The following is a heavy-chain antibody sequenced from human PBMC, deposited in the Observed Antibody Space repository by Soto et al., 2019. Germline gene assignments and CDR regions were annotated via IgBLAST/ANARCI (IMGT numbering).Heavy chain of an antibody. J-gene: IGHJ4*02. V-gene: IGHV4-39*01. Sequence: KPSETLSLTCAVSDASISGSYYYWAWLRQSPGKGPEWIGSVFYTGFTSYNPSLESRVSVSVDTSKSQFSLKLSAVTAADTAVYYCATSQKGYNWNYFDNWGQGALVTVSS. CDR1: DASISGSYYY. CDR3: ATSQKGYNWNYFDN. CDR2: VFYTGFT. D-gene: IGHD1-20*01.